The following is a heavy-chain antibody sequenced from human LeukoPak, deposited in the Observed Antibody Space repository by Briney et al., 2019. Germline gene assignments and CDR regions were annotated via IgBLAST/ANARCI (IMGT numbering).Heavy chain of an antibody. CDR2: INPNSGGT. J-gene: IGHJ4*02. CDR1: GYTFTGYY. V-gene: IGHV1-2*02. CDR3: ARLKEVGATTEFDY. D-gene: IGHD1-26*01. Sequence: ALVKVSCKASGYTFTGYYMHWVRQAPGQGLEWMGWINPNSGGTNYAQKFQGRVTMTRDTSISTAYMELSRLRSDDTAVYYCARLKEVGATTEFDYWGQGTLVTVSS.